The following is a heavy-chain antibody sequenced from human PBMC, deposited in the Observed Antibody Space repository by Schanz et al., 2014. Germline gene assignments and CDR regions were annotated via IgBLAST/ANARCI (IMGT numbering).Heavy chain of an antibody. J-gene: IGHJ3*02. Sequence: EVQLLESGGGLVEPGGSLRLSCAASGFSFSSYAMGWVRQARGKGLEWVSAMNESHSTIYYADSVRGRFTISRDNAENSLYLQMNGLRAEDTAVYYCAKGRFGELSAFDIWGQGTMVTVSS. V-gene: IGHV3-23*01. CDR2: MNESHSTI. CDR3: AKGRFGELSAFDI. D-gene: IGHD3-10*01. CDR1: GFSFSSYA.